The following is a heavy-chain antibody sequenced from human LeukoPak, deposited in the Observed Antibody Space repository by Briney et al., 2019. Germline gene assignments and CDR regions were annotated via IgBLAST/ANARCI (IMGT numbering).Heavy chain of an antibody. J-gene: IGHJ4*02. CDR3: ARDRASSLDY. V-gene: IGHV1-46*01. Sequence: ASVKVSCKASGYILTSFYMHWVRQAPGQGLEWMGIINPSGGSTSYAQKFQGRVTMTRDTSTSTAYMELRSLRSDDTAVYYCARDRASSLDYWGQGTLVTVSS. CDR1: GYILTSFY. D-gene: IGHD6-13*01. CDR2: INPSGGST.